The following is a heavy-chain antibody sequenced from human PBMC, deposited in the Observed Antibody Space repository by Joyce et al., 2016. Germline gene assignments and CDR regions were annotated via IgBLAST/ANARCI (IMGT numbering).Heavy chain of an antibody. D-gene: IGHD6-19*01. J-gene: IGHJ6*02. Sequence: QVQLQESGPGLVKPSETLSLTCTVSGGSISSYYWSWIRQPPGKGLEWIGYIYYSGSNNYNPSLKSRVTISVDTSKNQFSLKLSSVTAADTAVYYCATDSSGWLSNYYYGMDVWGQGTTVTVSS. CDR3: ATDSSGWLSNYYYGMDV. CDR1: GGSISSYY. CDR2: IYYSGSN. V-gene: IGHV4-59*01.